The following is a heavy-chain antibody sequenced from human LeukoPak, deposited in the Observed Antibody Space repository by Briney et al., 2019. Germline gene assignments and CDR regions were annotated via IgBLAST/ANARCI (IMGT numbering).Heavy chain of an antibody. CDR2: IYYSGST. Sequence: SETLSLTCTVSGGSISSYYWSWNRQPPGKGLEWIGYIYYSGSTNYNPSLKSRVAISVDTSKNQFSLKLSSVTAADTAVYYCARHGIAAAYHFDYWGQGTLVTVSS. D-gene: IGHD6-13*01. CDR3: ARHGIAAAYHFDY. J-gene: IGHJ4*02. V-gene: IGHV4-59*08. CDR1: GGSISSYY.